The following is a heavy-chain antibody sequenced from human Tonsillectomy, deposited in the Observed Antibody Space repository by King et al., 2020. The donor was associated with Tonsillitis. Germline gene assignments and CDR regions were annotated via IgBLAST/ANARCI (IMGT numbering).Heavy chain of an antibody. CDR2: ISVSRNYI. CDR1: GFTFSTYS. V-gene: IGHV3-21*01. D-gene: IGHD3-22*01. J-gene: IGHJ4*02. CDR3: ARAHYYDSSGYYFFDY. Sequence: VQLVESGGGLVKPGGSLRLSCAASGFTFSTYSMNWFRQAPGKGLEWVSSISVSRNYIYYADSVKGRFTISRDNAKNSLYLQMNSLRAEDTAVYYCARAHYYDSSGYYFFDYWGQGTLVTVSS.